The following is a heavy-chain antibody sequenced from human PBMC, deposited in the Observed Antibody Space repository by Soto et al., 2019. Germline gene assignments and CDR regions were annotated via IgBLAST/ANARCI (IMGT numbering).Heavy chain of an antibody. CDR2: ISAYNGNT. J-gene: IGHJ5*02. D-gene: IGHD2-15*01. CDR3: ARAATDYNWFDP. Sequence: ASVKVSCKASGYTFTSYGISWVRQAPGQGLEWMGWISAYNGNTNYAQKLQGRVTMTTDTSTSTAYMELRGLRSDDTAVYYCARAATDYNWFDPWGQGTLVTVST. V-gene: IGHV1-18*01. CDR1: GYTFTSYG.